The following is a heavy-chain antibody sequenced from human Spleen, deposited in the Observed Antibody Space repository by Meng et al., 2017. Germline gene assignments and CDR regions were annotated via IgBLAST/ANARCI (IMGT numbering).Heavy chain of an antibody. Sequence: VQQQAPGPGLVKPSGTLSLSVAGSGASCISDSWWSWGRQPPGKGLEWIGEIYHSGSTNYNPSLKSRITISVDTSKNQFSLKLSSVTAADTAVYYCARDLWELRYKAPFDPWGQGILVTVSA. J-gene: IGHJ5*02. CDR1: GASCISDSW. V-gene: IGHV4-4*02. D-gene: IGHD3-16*01. CDR2: IYHSGST. CDR3: ARDLWELRYKAPFDP.